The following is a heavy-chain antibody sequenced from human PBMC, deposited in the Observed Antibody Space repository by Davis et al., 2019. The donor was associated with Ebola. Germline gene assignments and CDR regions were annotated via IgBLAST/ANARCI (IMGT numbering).Heavy chain of an antibody. J-gene: IGHJ3*01. CDR1: GVTLSDAW. D-gene: IGHD5-12*01. V-gene: IGHV3-66*02. CDR3: ARTDIGSHDAFNV. Sequence: GGSLRLSCAASGVTLSDAWMTWVRQAPGKGLEWLSIIYSTGRTYYADSVRGRFTISRDTSENTISLQMNRLRPNDTAVYYCARTDIGSHDAFNVWGQGTMVTVSS. CDR2: IYSTGRT.